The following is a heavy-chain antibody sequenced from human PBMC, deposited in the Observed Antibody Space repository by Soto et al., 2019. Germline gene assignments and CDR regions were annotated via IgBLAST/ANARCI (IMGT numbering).Heavy chain of an antibody. CDR3: AHAGDYDLLSFDH. D-gene: IGHD4-17*01. J-gene: IGHJ4*02. CDR1: GFSLTTTHMG. Sequence: QITLKESGPPLVRPAQTLTLTCALSGFSLTTTHMGVAWIRQPPGKALEWLALIHWDDDKRYSPSLKNRLAISKDTSRNRVVLTITNMNPEDTGTYFCAHAGDYDLLSFDHWGPGTLVTVSS. V-gene: IGHV2-5*02. CDR2: IHWDDDK.